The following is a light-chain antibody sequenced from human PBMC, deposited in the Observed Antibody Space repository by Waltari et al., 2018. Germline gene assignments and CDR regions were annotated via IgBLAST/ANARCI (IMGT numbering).Light chain of an antibody. CDR1: QSVGRT. Sequence: IVLTQSPGTLSLSQGDRAPLSCRASQSVGRTLAWYQQKPGQAPSLVIYGASIRATGIPDRFSGSGSGTDFSLTISRLEPEDFAVYYCQHYVALPVTFGQGTKVEIK. CDR3: QHYVALPVT. CDR2: GAS. J-gene: IGKJ1*01. V-gene: IGKV3-20*01.